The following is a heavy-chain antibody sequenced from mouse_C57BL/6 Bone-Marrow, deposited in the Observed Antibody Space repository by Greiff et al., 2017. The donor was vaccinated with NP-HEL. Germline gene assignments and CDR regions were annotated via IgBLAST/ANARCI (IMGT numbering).Heavy chain of an antibody. CDR2: ISNGGGST. CDR1: GFTFSDYY. CDR3: ASLYYGNRYYAMDY. D-gene: IGHD2-1*01. V-gene: IGHV5-12*01. Sequence: EVHLVESGGGLVQPGGSLKLSCAASGFTFSDYYMYWVRQTPEKRLEWVAYISNGGGSTYYPDTVKGRFTISRDNAKNALYLQMSRLKSEDTAMYYSASLYYGNRYYAMDYWGQGTSVTVSS. J-gene: IGHJ4*01.